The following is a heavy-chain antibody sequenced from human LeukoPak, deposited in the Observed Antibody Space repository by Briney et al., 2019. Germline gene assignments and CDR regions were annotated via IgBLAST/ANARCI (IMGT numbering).Heavy chain of an antibody. J-gene: IGHJ4*02. Sequence: PSETLSLTCTVSGGSISSISYYWGWIRQPPGKGLEWIGNIYYSGSTNCNPSLTSRVTMSVDTSKNQFSLKLSSVTAADTAVYYCARLYSSGWPDYFDYWGQGTLVTVSS. D-gene: IGHD6-19*01. CDR1: GGSISSISYY. CDR2: IYYSGST. CDR3: ARLYSSGWPDYFDY. V-gene: IGHV4-39*01.